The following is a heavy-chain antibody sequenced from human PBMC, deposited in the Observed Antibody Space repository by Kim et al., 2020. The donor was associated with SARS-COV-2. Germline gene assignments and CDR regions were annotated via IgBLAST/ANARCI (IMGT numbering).Heavy chain of an antibody. V-gene: IGHV6-1*01. CDR2: TYYRSKWYN. Sequence: SQTLSLTCAXSGDSVSSNSAAWNWIRQSPSRGLEWLGRTYYRSKWYNDYAVSVKSRITINPDTSKNQFSLQLNSVTPEDTAVYYCARESLWFGELLAPFYYYYGMDVWGQGTTVTVSS. CDR3: ARESLWFGELLAPFYYYYGMDV. CDR1: GDSVSSNSAA. J-gene: IGHJ6*02. D-gene: IGHD3-10*01.